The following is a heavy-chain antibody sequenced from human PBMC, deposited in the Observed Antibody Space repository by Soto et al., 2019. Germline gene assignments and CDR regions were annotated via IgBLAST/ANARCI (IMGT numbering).Heavy chain of an antibody. Sequence: PGGSLRLSCAACGVNFSSYAMNWVRQAPGKGLEWVSTISDTGGGTFYAGSVKGRFTISRDNSKNTLYLQMHSLRADDSAIYFCAVGRHKTSGSNTWFDPWGRGTLVTVSS. CDR2: ISDTGGGT. V-gene: IGHV3-23*01. J-gene: IGHJ5*02. CDR1: GVNFSSYA. CDR3: AVGRHKTSGSNTWFDP. D-gene: IGHD3-22*01.